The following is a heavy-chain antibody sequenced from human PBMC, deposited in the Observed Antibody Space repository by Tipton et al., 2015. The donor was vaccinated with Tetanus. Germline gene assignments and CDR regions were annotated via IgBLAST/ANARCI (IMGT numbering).Heavy chain of an antibody. Sequence: TLSLTCAVYGRSFSGYYWSWIRQPPGKGLEWIGEINHSGSTNYNPSLRSRVTISVDTSKNQFSLKLSSVTAADTAVYYCATRGGYCSGGSCYSWFDPWGQGTLVTVSS. CDR3: ATRGGYCSGGSCYSWFDP. D-gene: IGHD2-15*01. CDR2: INHSGST. J-gene: IGHJ5*02. CDR1: GRSFSGYY. V-gene: IGHV4-34*01.